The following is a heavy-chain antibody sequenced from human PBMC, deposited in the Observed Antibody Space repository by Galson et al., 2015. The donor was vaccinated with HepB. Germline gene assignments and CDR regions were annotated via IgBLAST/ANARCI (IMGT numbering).Heavy chain of an antibody. CDR2: ISYDGSNK. CDR3: ARDPVSYGSGSQNEAFDI. J-gene: IGHJ3*02. V-gene: IGHV3-30*04. CDR1: GFTFSSYA. D-gene: IGHD3-10*01. Sequence: SLRLSCAASGFTFSSYAMHWVRQAPGKGLEWVAVISYDGSNKYYADSVKGRFTISRDNSKNTLYLQMNSLRAEDTAVYYCARDPVSYGSGSQNEAFDIWGQGTMVTVSS.